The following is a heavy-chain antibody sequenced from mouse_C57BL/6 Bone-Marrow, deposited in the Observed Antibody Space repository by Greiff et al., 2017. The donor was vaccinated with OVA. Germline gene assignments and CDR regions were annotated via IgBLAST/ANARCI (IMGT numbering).Heavy chain of an antibody. D-gene: IGHD4-1*01. CDR1: GYTFTDYY. Sequence: VQLQQSGAELVRPGASVKLSCKASGYTFTDYYINWVKQRPGQGLEWIARIYPGSGNTYYNEKFKGKATLTAEKSSSTAYMQLSSLTSEDSAFYFCARSRLGRGTYYAMDYWGQGTSVTVSS. CDR2: IYPGSGNT. V-gene: IGHV1-76*01. J-gene: IGHJ4*01. CDR3: ARSRLGRGTYYAMDY.